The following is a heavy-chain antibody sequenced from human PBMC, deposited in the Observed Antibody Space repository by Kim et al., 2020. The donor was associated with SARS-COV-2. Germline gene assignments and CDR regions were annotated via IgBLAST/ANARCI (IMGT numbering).Heavy chain of an antibody. Sequence: GGSLRLSCAASGFTFSSYGMHWVRQAPGKGLEWVAVIWYDGSNKYYADSVKGRFTISRDNSKNTLYLQMNSLRAEDTAVYYCARRTYYDFWSGYYPDAFDIWRQGTMVTVSS. D-gene: IGHD3-3*01. V-gene: IGHV3-33*01. CDR1: GFTFSSYG. CDR2: IWYDGSNK. CDR3: ARRTYYDFWSGYYPDAFDI. J-gene: IGHJ3*02.